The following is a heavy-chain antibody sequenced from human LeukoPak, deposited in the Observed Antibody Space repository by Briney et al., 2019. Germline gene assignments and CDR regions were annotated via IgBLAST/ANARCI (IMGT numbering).Heavy chain of an antibody. V-gene: IGHV3-21*01. CDR3: ARGMGAAGTPFDF. CDR2: ISGSSSYM. Sequence: KPGGSLRLSCAVSGFTFSSYSMHWVRQVPGKGLEWVSSISGSSSYMQYADSVKGRFTISRDNAKNSLYVQLNSLRVEDTAVYYCARGMGAAGTPFDFWGQGTLVTVSS. CDR1: GFTFSSYS. D-gene: IGHD6-13*01. J-gene: IGHJ4*02.